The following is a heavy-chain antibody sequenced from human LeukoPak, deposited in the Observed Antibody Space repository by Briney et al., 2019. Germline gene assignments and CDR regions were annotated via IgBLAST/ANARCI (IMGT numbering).Heavy chain of an antibody. V-gene: IGHV1-69*13. Sequence: SVTVSCKASGGTFSSYAISWVRQAPGQGLEWMGGIIPIFGTANYAQKFQGRVTITADESTSTAYMELSSLRSEDTAVYYCARAASGSYYGFDYWGQGTLVTVSS. CDR1: GGTFSSYA. J-gene: IGHJ4*02. CDR2: IIPIFGTA. CDR3: ARAASGSYYGFDY. D-gene: IGHD1-26*01.